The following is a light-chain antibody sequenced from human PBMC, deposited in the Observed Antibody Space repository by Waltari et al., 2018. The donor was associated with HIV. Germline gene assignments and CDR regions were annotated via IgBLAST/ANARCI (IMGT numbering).Light chain of an antibody. CDR1: SSDVGAYNY. CDR3: CSYAGSYTYV. CDR2: DVT. Sequence: QSALTQPRSVSGSPGQSVTISCAGTSSDVGAYNYVSWYQQRPGKAPKIVIYDVTQRPSGVPDRFSGSKSGDTASLTISGLQAEDEAEYYCCSYAGSYTYVFGPGTKVTVL. V-gene: IGLV2-11*01. J-gene: IGLJ1*01.